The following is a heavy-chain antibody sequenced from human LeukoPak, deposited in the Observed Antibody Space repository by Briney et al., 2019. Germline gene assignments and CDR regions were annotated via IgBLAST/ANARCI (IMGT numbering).Heavy chain of an antibody. D-gene: IGHD6-13*01. Sequence: GGSLRLSCAASGFTFSDYYMSWIRQAPGKGLEWVSYISSSGSTIYYADSVKGRFTISRDNAKNSLYLQMNSLRAEDTAVYYCARLHSSSWWQPKWGSNYFDYWGQGTLVTVSS. CDR1: GFTFSDYY. V-gene: IGHV3-11*01. CDR3: ARLHSSSWWQPKWGSNYFDY. CDR2: ISSSGSTI. J-gene: IGHJ4*02.